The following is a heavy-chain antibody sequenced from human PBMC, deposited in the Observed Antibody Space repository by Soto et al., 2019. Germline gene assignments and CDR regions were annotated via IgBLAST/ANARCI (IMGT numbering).Heavy chain of an antibody. CDR2: ISGSGGST. J-gene: IGHJ4*02. D-gene: IGHD6-19*01. V-gene: IGHV3-23*01. CDR3: AKSSSGWYSFDY. CDR1: GFTFSNYA. Sequence: EVQLLESGGGLVQPGGSLRLSCAASGFTFSNYAMSWVHQAPGEGLEWVSAISGSGGSTYHADSVKGRFTISRDNSRNTLYLQMNSLRAEDTAVYHCAKSSSGWYSFDYWGQGTLVTVST.